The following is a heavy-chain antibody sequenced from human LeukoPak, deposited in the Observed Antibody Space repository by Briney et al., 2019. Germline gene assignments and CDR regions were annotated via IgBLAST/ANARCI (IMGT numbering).Heavy chain of an antibody. J-gene: IGHJ4*02. Sequence: GGSLRLSCAASGFTFSSYGMSWVRQAPGKGLEWVSAISGSGGSTYYADSVKGRFTISRDNAKNSLYLQMNSLRAEDTAVYYCASQIAAAEDFDYWGQGTLVTVSS. CDR3: ASQIAAAEDFDY. D-gene: IGHD6-13*01. CDR1: GFTFSSYG. CDR2: ISGSGGST. V-gene: IGHV3-23*01.